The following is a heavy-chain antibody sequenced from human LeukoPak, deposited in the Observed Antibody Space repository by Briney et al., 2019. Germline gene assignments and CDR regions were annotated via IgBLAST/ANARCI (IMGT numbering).Heavy chain of an antibody. V-gene: IGHV3-30*02. Sequence: GGSLRLSCAASGFTFSSYGMHWVRQAPGKGLEWVAFIRYDGSNKYYADSVKGRFTISRDNSKNTLYLQMNSLRAEDTAVYYCARVRGQLYYYYYGMDVWGQGATVTVSS. D-gene: IGHD2-2*01. J-gene: IGHJ6*02. CDR1: GFTFSSYG. CDR2: IRYDGSNK. CDR3: ARVRGQLYYYYYGMDV.